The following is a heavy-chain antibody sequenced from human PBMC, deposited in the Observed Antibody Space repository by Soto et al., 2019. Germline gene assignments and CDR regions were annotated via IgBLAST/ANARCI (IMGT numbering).Heavy chain of an antibody. CDR2: NTVSNGKT. CDR3: ARSNSYGSWWYFDD. J-gene: IGHJ4*02. Sequence: QVQLVQSGAEVKKPGASVKVSCKASGYTFSTYGVSWVRQAPGKGSEWMGWNTVSNGKTHYVDTLPGRVTMTTDTSTSTDYMELGRLRSDDTAVYYCARSNSYGSWWYFDDWGQGSLVIVSS. CDR1: GYTFSTYG. V-gene: IGHV1-18*04. D-gene: IGHD5-18*01.